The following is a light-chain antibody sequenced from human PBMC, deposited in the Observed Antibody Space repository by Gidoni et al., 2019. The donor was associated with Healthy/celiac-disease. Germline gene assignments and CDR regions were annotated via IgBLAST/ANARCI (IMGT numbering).Light chain of an antibody. Sequence: DIQMTQSPSSLSASVGDRVTITCRASQGISNYLAWYQQKPGKVPKLLIYAASTWQSGVPSRFSGSGSGTDFTLTISSLQPADVATYYCQKYNSAPSITFGQGTRLEIK. CDR2: AAS. CDR3: QKYNSAPSIT. V-gene: IGKV1-27*01. CDR1: QGISNY. J-gene: IGKJ5*01.